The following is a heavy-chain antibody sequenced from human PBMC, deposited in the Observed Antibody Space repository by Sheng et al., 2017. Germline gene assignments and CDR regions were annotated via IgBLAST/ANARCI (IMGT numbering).Heavy chain of an antibody. D-gene: IGHD1-1*01. J-gene: IGHJ6*02. CDR2: IYSGGST. CDR1: GFTVSSNY. V-gene: IGHV3-66*01. CDR3: ARDRMEFTATTDYYYYGMDV. Sequence: EVQLVESGGGLVQPGGSLRLSCAASGFTVSSNYMSWVRQAPGKGLEWVSVIYSGGSTYYADSVKGRFTISRDNSKNTLYLQMNSLRAEDTAVYYCARDRMEFTATTDYYYYGMDVWGQGTTGHRLL.